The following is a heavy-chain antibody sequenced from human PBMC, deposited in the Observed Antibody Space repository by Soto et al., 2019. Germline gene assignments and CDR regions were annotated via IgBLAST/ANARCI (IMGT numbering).Heavy chain of an antibody. Sequence: QLQLQESGPGLVKPSETLSLTCTVSGGSISSSNYFWGWFRQPPGEGLEWIGSIYYSGSTYYNPSLKSRVTISVDTSKNQFSLNLSSVTAADTAVHYCARLPLSYEIDYWGQGTLVTVSS. CDR3: ARLPLSYEIDY. CDR2: IYYSGST. CDR1: GGSISSSNYF. J-gene: IGHJ4*02. D-gene: IGHD3-16*01. V-gene: IGHV4-39*01.